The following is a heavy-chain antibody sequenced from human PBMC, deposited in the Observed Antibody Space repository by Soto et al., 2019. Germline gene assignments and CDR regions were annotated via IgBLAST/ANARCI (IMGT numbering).Heavy chain of an antibody. Sequence: QVQLVQSGAEVKKPGSSVKVSCKASGGTFSSHIVSWVRQAPGQGLEWMGRIIPFLDITNYAQKFKGRATITEDKPTSTASMALSPLRSEDTALYYCARELDQSMHYWGQGPLVTVSS. D-gene: IGHD2-21*01. CDR3: ARELDQSMHY. V-gene: IGHV1-69*08. CDR1: GGTFSSHI. J-gene: IGHJ4*02. CDR2: IIPFLDIT.